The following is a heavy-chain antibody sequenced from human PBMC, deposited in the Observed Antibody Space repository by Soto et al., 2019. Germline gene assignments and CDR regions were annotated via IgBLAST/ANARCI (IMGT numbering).Heavy chain of an antibody. D-gene: IGHD5-18*01. CDR2: ISSNGGST. J-gene: IGHJ4*02. V-gene: IGHV3-64*02. CDR3: ARDGGYSYGYAFDY. CDR1: GFTFSSYA. Sequence: GGSLRLSCAASGFTFSSYAMHWVRQAPGKGLEYVSAISSNGGSTYYADSVKGRFTISRDNSKNTLYLQMGSLRAEDMAVYYCARDGGYSYGYAFDYWGQGTLVTVS.